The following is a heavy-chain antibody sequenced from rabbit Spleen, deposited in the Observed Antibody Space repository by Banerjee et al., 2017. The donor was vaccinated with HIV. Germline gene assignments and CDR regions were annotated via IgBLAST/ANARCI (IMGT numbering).Heavy chain of an antibody. CDR1: GFSFNNIYW. CDR2: IDAGSSGFT. V-gene: IGHV1S45*01. D-gene: IGHD6-1*01. CDR3: ARDRTNGDGYNFHL. J-gene: IGHJ6*01. Sequence: QQQLEESGGGLVKPGGTLTLTCTASGFSFNNIYWICWVRQAPGKGLEWIACIDAGSSGFTYFATWAKGRFTISKTSSTTVTLQMTRLTAADTATYFCARDRTNGDGYNFHLWGPGTLVTVS.